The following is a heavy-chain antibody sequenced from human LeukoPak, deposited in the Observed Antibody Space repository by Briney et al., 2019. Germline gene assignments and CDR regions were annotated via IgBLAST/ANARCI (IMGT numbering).Heavy chain of an antibody. J-gene: IGHJ4*02. CDR3: ARGPYYYDSSGYYHDSAGYRV. D-gene: IGHD3-22*01. V-gene: IGHV1-8*01. Sequence: ASVKVSCKASGYTFTSYDINWVRQATGQGLEWMGWMNPNSDNTGYAQKFQGRVTITRDTSASTAYMELSSLRSEDTAVYYCARGPYYYDSSGYYHDSAGYRVWGQGTLVTVSS. CDR1: GYTFTSYD. CDR2: MNPNSDNT.